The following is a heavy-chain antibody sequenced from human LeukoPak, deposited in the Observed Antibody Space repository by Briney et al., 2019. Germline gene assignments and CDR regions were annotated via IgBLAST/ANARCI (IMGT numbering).Heavy chain of an antibody. J-gene: IGHJ4*02. CDR1: GGSISSSSYY. CDR3: ARARWSPLYYFDY. CDR2: IYYSGST. Sequence: SETLSLTCTVSGGSISSSSYYWGWIRQPPGNGLEWIGSIYYSGSTYYNPSLKSRVTISVDTSKNQFSLKLSSVTAADTAVYYCARARWSPLYYFDYWGQGTLVTVSS. D-gene: IGHD4-23*01. V-gene: IGHV4-39*07.